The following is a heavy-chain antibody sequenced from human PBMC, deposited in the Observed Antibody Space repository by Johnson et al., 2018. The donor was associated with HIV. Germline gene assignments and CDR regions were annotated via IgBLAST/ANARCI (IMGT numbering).Heavy chain of an antibody. V-gene: IGHV3-43*02. Sequence: VQLVESGGGVVRPGGSLRLSCAASGFNFDDYGMTWVRQAPGKGLEWVSGISWDGGSTYYADSVKGRFTISRDNSKNSLYLQMNSLRTEDTALYYCAKDMEDSSGYYGAFDIWGQGTMVTVSS. D-gene: IGHD3-22*01. CDR2: ISWDGGST. CDR3: AKDMEDSSGYYGAFDI. CDR1: GFNFDDYG. J-gene: IGHJ3*02.